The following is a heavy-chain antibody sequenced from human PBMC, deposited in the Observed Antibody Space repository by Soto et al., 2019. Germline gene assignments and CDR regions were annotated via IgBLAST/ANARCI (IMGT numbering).Heavy chain of an antibody. CDR1: GFTFSSYA. Sequence: QVQLVESGGGVVQPGRSLRLSCAASGFTFSSYAMHWVRQAPGKGLEWVAVISYDESKRYYADSVKGRFTISRDNSKNTLYLQMNSLRAEDTAVYYCAKPRMVRGVIQYYFDSWGQGTLVTVSS. J-gene: IGHJ4*02. D-gene: IGHD3-10*01. CDR3: AKPRMVRGVIQYYFDS. V-gene: IGHV3-30-3*02. CDR2: ISYDESKR.